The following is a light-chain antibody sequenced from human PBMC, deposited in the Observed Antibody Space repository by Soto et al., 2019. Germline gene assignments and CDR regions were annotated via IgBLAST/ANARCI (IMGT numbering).Light chain of an antibody. CDR2: GAS. CDR1: QSVSSSY. Sequence: EIVMTHSPGTLSLSPCERATLSSSAGQSVSSSYLAWYQQKPGQAPRLLIYGASSRATGIPDRFSGSGSGTDFTLTISRLEPEDFAVYYCQQYDSSPKTFGQGTKVDIK. CDR3: QQYDSSPKT. J-gene: IGKJ1*01. V-gene: IGKV3-20*01.